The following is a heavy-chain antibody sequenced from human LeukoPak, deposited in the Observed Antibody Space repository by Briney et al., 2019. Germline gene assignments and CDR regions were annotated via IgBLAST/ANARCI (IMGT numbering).Heavy chain of an antibody. D-gene: IGHD1-26*01. J-gene: IGHJ3*02. Sequence: PGGSLRLSCVASGFTFSSHWMHWVRRAPGKGLVWVSRVSSDGSSTRYADSVQGRFTISRGNAKNTLYLQLNGLRAGDTAVYYCARGGSPPEALGDAFDIWGQGTMVTVSS. CDR2: VSSDGSST. CDR3: ARGGSPPEALGDAFDI. CDR1: GFTFSSHW. V-gene: IGHV3-74*01.